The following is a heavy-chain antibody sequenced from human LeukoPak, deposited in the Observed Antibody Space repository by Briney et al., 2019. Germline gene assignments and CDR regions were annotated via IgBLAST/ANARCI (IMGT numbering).Heavy chain of an antibody. CDR2: IYYSGST. CDR3: ARDPGKLEPMDV. D-gene: IGHD1-1*01. CDR1: GGSISSSSCY. J-gene: IGHJ6*03. Sequence: SETLSLTCTVSGGSISSSSCYWGWIRQPPGKGLEWIGSIYYSGSTYYNPSLKSRVTISVDTSKNQFSLKLSSVTAADTAVYYCARDPGKLEPMDVWGKGTTVTVSS. V-gene: IGHV4-39*07.